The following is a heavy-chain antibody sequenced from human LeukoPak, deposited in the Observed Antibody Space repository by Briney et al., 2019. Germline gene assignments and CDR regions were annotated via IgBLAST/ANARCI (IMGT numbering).Heavy chain of an antibody. D-gene: IGHD5-18*01. Sequence: SETLSLTCAVYGGSFSGYYWSWIRQPPGKGLEWIGEINHSGSTNYNPSLKSRVTISVDTSKNQFSLKLSSVTAADTAVYYCARAPPDTAMVTFDYWGQGTLVTVSS. CDR2: INHSGST. CDR3: ARAPPDTAMVTFDY. J-gene: IGHJ4*02. V-gene: IGHV4-34*01. CDR1: GGSFSGYY.